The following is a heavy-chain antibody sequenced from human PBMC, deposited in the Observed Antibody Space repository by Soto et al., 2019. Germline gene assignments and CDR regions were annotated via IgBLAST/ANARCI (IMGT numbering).Heavy chain of an antibody. CDR1: GYTFTSYY. V-gene: IGHV1-46*01. CDR2: INPSGGST. D-gene: IGHD3-3*01. CDR3: AREAMYYDFWSGPPFDP. Sequence: GASVKVSCKASGYTFTSYYTHWVRQAPGQGLEWMGIINPSGGSTSYAQKFQGRVTMTRDTSTSTVYMELSSLRSEDTAVYYCAREAMYYDFWSGPPFDPWGQGTLVTVS. J-gene: IGHJ5*02.